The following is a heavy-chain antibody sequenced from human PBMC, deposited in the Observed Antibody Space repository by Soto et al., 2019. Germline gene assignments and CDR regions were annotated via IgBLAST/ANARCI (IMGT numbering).Heavy chain of an antibody. J-gene: IGHJ1*01. V-gene: IGHV2-5*02. CDR1: GFSLSTSGVG. D-gene: IGHD3-22*01. CDR2: IYWDDDK. CDR3: PHSSHYYDSSGYYAAGEYFQH. Sequence: QITLKESGPTLVKPTQTLTLTCTFSGFSLSTSGVGVGWIRQPPGKALEWLALIYWDDDKRYSPSLKSRLTITKDTSKNQVVLTLPNMDPVDTATYSCPHSSHYYDSSGYYAAGEYFQHWGQGTLVTVSS.